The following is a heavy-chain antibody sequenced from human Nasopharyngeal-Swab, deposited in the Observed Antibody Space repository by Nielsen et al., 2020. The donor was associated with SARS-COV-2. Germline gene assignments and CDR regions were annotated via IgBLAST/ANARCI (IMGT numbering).Heavy chain of an antibody. D-gene: IGHD3-22*01. CDR1: GGSISSGGYY. J-gene: IGHJ4*02. CDR2: IYYSGST. CDR3: ARVPGDSSGYLYFGY. V-gene: IGHV4-31*02. Sequence: SCTVSGGSISSGGYYWSWIRQHPGKGLEWIGYIYYSGSTYYNPSLKSRVTISVDTSKNQFSLKLSSVTAADTAVYYCARVPGDSSGYLYFGYWGQGTLVTVSS.